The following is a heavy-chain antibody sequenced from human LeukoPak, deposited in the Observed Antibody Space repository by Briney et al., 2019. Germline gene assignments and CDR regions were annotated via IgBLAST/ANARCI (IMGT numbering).Heavy chain of an antibody. CDR3: ARWPGIAAAGTPSLLDV. CDR2: INHSGST. J-gene: IGHJ6*04. D-gene: IGHD6-13*01. V-gene: IGHV4-34*01. CDR1: GGSFSGYY. Sequence: SETLSLTCAVYGGSFSGYYWSWIRQPPGKGLEWIGEINHSGSTNYNPSLKSRVTISVDTSKNQFSLKLSSVTAADTAVYYCARWPGIAAAGTPSLLDVWGKGTTVTISS.